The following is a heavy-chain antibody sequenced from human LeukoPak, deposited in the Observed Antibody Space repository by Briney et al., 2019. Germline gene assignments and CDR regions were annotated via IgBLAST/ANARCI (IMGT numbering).Heavy chain of an antibody. CDR1: GFTFSSYE. J-gene: IGHJ4*02. D-gene: IGHD3-10*01. CDR3: AKAYYGSGARGFYFDY. CDR2: ISSSGSTI. Sequence: PGGSLRLSCAASGFTFSSYEMHWVRQAPGKGLEWVSYISSSGSTIYYADSVKGRFTISRYNAKNSLYLQMNSLRAEDTAGYYCAKAYYGSGARGFYFDYWGQGTLVTVSS. V-gene: IGHV3-48*03.